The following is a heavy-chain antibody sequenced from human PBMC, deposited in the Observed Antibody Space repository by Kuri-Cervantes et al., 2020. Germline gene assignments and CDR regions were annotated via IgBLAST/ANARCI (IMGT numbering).Heavy chain of an antibody. CDR3: AKLGYGDYTSLDAFDI. J-gene: IGHJ3*02. CDR1: GFTFDDYA. CDR2: ISWNSGSI. Sequence: GGSLRLSCAASGFTFDDYAMHWVRQAPGKGLEWVSGISWNSGSIGYADSVKGRFTISRDNAKNSLYLQMNSLRAEDTAVYYCAKLGYGDYTSLDAFDIWGQGTMVTVSS. D-gene: IGHD4-17*01. V-gene: IGHV3-9*01.